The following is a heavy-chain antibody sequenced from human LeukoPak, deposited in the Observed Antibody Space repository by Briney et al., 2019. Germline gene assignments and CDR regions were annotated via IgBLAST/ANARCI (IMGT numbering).Heavy chain of an antibody. D-gene: IGHD2-8*01. Sequence: GGSLRLSCAASGFTFSSYSMNWVRQAPGKGLEWVSSISSSSSYIYYADSVKGRFTLSRDNAKNSLYLQMNSLRAEDTAVYYCAKDRCSNGIGCYYYYMDVWGKGTTVTISS. CDR3: AKDRCSNGIGCYYYYMDV. CDR2: ISSSSSYI. J-gene: IGHJ6*03. V-gene: IGHV3-21*01. CDR1: GFTFSSYS.